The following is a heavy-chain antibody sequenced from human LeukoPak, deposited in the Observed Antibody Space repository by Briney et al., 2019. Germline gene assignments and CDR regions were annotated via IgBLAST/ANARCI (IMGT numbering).Heavy chain of an antibody. V-gene: IGHV3-23*01. D-gene: IGHD2-21*02. CDR1: GFTFSSYA. Sequence: PPGGSLRLSCAASGFTFSSYAMSWVRQAPGKGLEWVSAISGSGGSTYYADSVKGRFTISRDNSKNTLYLQTNSLRAEDTAVYYCANTQDSTVVTLIDYWGQGTLVTVSS. CDR2: ISGSGGST. J-gene: IGHJ4*02. CDR3: ANTQDSTVVTLIDY.